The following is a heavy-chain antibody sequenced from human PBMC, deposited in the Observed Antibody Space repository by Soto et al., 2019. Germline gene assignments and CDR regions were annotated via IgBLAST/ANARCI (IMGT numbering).Heavy chain of an antibody. D-gene: IGHD6-19*01. Sequence: GGSLRLSCAASGFTFSSYSMNWVRQAPGKGLEWVSYISSSSSTIYYADSVKGRFTISRDNAKNSLYLQMNSLRAEDTAVYYCARDLVRIAVAGTCSDYWGQGTLVTVSS. CDR1: GFTFSSYS. CDR3: ARDLVRIAVAGTCSDY. CDR2: ISSSSSTI. J-gene: IGHJ4*02. V-gene: IGHV3-48*01.